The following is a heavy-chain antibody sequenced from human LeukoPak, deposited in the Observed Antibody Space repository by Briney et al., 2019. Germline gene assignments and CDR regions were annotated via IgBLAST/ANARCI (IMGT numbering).Heavy chain of an antibody. V-gene: IGHV4-34*01. CDR3: ARHPSYHGSGGAMDV. CDR2: INHSGST. J-gene: IGHJ6*02. CDR1: GGSISSYF. Sequence: TSETLSLTCTVSGGSISSYFWTWIRQPPGKGLEWIGEINHSGSTNYNPSLKSRVTISVDTSKNQFSLKLSSVTAADAAVYYCARHPSYHGSGGAMDVWGQGTTVTVSS. D-gene: IGHD3-10*01.